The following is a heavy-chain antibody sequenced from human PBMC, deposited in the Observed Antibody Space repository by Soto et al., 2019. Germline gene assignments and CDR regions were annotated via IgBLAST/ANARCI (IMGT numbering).Heavy chain of an antibody. V-gene: IGHV3-48*01. CDR3: ARWGLGYCSSTSCYDLFFDY. CDR2: ISSSSSTI. D-gene: IGHD2-2*01. J-gene: IGHJ4*02. CDR1: GFTFSSYS. Sequence: GGSLRLSCAASGFTFSSYSMNWVRQAPGKGLEWVSYISSSSSTIYYADSVKGRFTISRDNAKNSLYLKMNSLRAEDTAVYYCARWGLGYCSSTSCYDLFFDYWGQGTLVTVSS.